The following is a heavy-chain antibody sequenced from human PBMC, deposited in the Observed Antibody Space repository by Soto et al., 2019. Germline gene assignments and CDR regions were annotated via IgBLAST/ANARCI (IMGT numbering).Heavy chain of an antibody. V-gene: IGHV3-48*01. Sequence: PGGSLRLSCAASGFTFSSYSMNWVRQAPGRGLEWVSYISSSSSTIYYADSVKGRFTISRDNAKNSLYLQMNSLRAEDTAVCYCARMGPHYWGQGTLVTVSS. CDR1: GFTFSSYS. J-gene: IGHJ4*02. D-gene: IGHD3-16*01. CDR2: ISSSSSTI. CDR3: ARMGPHY.